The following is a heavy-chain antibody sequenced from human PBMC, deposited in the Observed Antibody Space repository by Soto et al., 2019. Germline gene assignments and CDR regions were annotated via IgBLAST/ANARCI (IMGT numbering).Heavy chain of an antibody. D-gene: IGHD3-16*01. CDR1: VFKFINYA. CDR3: AKDRRAGGNSAFYFDF. CDR2: ISATGGGT. J-gene: IGHJ4*02. Sequence: PGWSLRLSCASSVFKFINYAMSWVRQAPGKGLEWVSLISATGGGTYYADAVKGRFTISRDNSHNTLYLQVHSLTAEDTAVYYCAKDRRAGGNSAFYFDFWGQGAQVTV. V-gene: IGHV3-23*01.